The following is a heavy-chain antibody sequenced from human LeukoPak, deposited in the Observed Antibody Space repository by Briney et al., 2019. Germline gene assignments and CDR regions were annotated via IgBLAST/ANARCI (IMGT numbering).Heavy chain of an antibody. CDR3: AKGLAAAGLSRNVFDI. V-gene: IGHV3-23*01. CDR1: GFTVDSDA. D-gene: IGHD6-13*01. J-gene: IGHJ3*02. Sequence: RGACLRPAFSVAGFTVDSDAVASVRQAPGKGLGWVSAISGTGGRRTYAGSVKGRSTIPADEPKNTVDLQMNSLRVEDTSVYYGAKGLAAAGLSRNVFDIWGQGTMVTVS. CDR2: ISGTGGRR.